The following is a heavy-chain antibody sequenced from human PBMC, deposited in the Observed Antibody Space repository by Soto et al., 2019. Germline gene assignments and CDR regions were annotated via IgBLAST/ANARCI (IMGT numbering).Heavy chain of an antibody. CDR1: GFIFRNFG. CDR3: VQGASTSQPPLDS. V-gene: IGHV3-30*03. Sequence: QVQLVESGGGVVQPGRSLRLSCAASGFIFRNFGMHWVRRAPGKGLEWVAVISGDGNDKYYPDSMKGRFTISRDNFNNTLYLQLNSLRPEDTAVYHCVQGASTSQPPLDSWGQGVLVTVSS. CDR2: ISGDGNDK. J-gene: IGHJ4*02. D-gene: IGHD1-26*01.